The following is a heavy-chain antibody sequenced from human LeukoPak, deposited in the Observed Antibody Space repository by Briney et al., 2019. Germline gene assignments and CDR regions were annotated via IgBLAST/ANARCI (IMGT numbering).Heavy chain of an antibody. CDR1: GGSISSGGYY. Sequence: SQTLSLTCTVSGGSISSGGYYWSWIRQHPGKGLEWIGYIHYSGSTYYNPSLKSRVTISVDTSKNQFSLKLSSVTAADTAVYYCARGTMVRGVIRVNFDYWGQGILVTVSS. CDR3: ARGTMVRGVIRVNFDY. D-gene: IGHD3-10*01. V-gene: IGHV4-31*03. CDR2: IHYSGST. J-gene: IGHJ4*02.